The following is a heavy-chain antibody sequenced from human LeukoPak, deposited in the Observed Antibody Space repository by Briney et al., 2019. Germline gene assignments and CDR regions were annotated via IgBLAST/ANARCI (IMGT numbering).Heavy chain of an antibody. J-gene: IGHJ4*02. CDR3: ARDLLVRGVIRYYFDY. CDR2: ISYDGSNK. V-gene: IGHV3-30*04. D-gene: IGHD3-10*01. Sequence: GRSLRLSCAASGFTFSSYAMHWVRQAPGKGLERVAVISYDGSNKYYADSVKGRFTISRDNSKNTLYLQMNSLRAEDTAVYYCARDLLVRGVIRYYFDYWGQGTLVTVSS. CDR1: GFTFSSYA.